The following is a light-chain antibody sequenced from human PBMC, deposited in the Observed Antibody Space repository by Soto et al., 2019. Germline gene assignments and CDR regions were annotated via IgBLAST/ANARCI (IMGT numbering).Light chain of an antibody. CDR2: WAS. CDR1: QSVLYSSNNKNY. Sequence: IVMTQSPDSLAVSLGERATINCKSSQSVLYSSNNKNYLAWYRQKPGQPPKLLIYWASIRDSGVPDRISGSGSGTDFTLTISSLQAEDVAIYYCQQYYSTPPYTFGQGTKLEIK. V-gene: IGKV4-1*01. J-gene: IGKJ2*01. CDR3: QQYYSTPPYT.